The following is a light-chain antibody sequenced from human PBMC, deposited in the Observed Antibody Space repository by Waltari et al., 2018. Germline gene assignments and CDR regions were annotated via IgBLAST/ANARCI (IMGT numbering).Light chain of an antibody. CDR2: RAS. CDR1: QSVGTN. CDR3: QQYDDWPRT. V-gene: IGKV3-15*01. Sequence: EIVMTQSPASLSVSPGDRVTLSCRASQSVGTNLAWYQQRPGRAPRLLVYRASTRASDIPARFSGSGSGTDFTLSISTLQSEEFAVYYCQQYDDWPRTFGQGTKVEIK. J-gene: IGKJ1*01.